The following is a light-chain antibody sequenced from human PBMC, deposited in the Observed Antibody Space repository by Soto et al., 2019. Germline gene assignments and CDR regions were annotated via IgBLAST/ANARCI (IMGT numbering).Light chain of an antibody. V-gene: IGKV1-5*03. CDR2: KAS. CDR1: ENIGAW. CDR3: QQYHIYSWT. J-gene: IGKJ1*01. Sequence: DIQITQSPSTRSXXXXXXXXXXXRASENIGAWLAWYQQKPGKAPKLLIYKASSLESGVPSRFSGGGSGTEFTLTISSLQPDDFATYYCQQYHIYSWTFGQGTKVDIK.